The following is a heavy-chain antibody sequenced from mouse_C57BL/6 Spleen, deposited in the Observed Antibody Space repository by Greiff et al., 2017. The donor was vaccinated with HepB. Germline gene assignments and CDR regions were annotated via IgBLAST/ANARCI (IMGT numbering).Heavy chain of an antibody. CDR3: ARDRYDGFAY. CDR2: ISDGGSYT. J-gene: IGHJ3*01. CDR1: GFTFSSYA. D-gene: IGHD2-3*01. V-gene: IGHV5-4*01. Sequence: VQLVESGGGLVKPGGSLKLSCAASGFTFSSYAMSWVRQTPEKRLEWVATISDGGSYTYYPDNVKGRFTISRDNAKNNLYLQMSHLKSEDTAMYYCARDRYDGFAYWGQGTLVTVSA.